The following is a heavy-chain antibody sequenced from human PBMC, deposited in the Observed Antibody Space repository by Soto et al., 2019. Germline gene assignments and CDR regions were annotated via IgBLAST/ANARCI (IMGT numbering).Heavy chain of an antibody. CDR3: ARGDGIYYYGMDV. V-gene: IGHV3-30*07. J-gene: IGHJ6*02. Sequence: DSVKGRFTISRDNSKNTLYLQMNSLRAEDTAVYYCARGDGIYYYGMDVWGQGTTVTVSS.